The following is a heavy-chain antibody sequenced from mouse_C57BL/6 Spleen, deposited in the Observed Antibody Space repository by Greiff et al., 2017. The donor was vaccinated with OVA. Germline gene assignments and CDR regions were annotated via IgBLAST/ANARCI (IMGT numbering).Heavy chain of an antibody. CDR3: ASVRLREDFDY. V-gene: IGHV14-4*01. Sequence: EVQLQESGAELVRPGASVKLSCTASGFNIKDDYMHWVKQRPEQGLEWIGWIDPEDGETKYATKFQGKATITADTSSNTAYLQLSSLTSEDTAVYYCASVRLREDFDYWGQGTTLTVSS. J-gene: IGHJ2*01. D-gene: IGHD2-4*01. CDR2: IDPEDGET. CDR1: GFNIKDDY.